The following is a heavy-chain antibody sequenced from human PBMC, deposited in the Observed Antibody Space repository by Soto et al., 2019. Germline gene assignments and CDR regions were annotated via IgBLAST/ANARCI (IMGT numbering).Heavy chain of an antibody. D-gene: IGHD2-2*01. V-gene: IGHV4-34*01. J-gene: IGHJ6*03. CDR1: GGSFSGYY. CDR2: INHSGST. CDR3: ARGPHIVVVPAASHVGYYMDV. Sequence: QVQLQQWGAGLLKPSETLSLTCAVYGGSFSGYYWSWIRQPPGKGLEWIGEINHSGSTNYQPSLKTRVTISVDTSKSQFSLKLSSVTAADTAVYYCARGPHIVVVPAASHVGYYMDVWGKGTTVTVSS.